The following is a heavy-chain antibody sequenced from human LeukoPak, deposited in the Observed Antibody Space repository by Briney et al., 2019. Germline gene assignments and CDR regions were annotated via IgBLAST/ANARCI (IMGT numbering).Heavy chain of an antibody. D-gene: IGHD3-10*01. CDR2: INPSGGST. CDR3: ARDARYGSGSYYYSLGY. CDR1: GYTFTSYY. J-gene: IGHJ4*02. V-gene: IGHV1-46*01. Sequence: ASVKVSCKASGYTFTSYYMHWVRQAPGQGLEWMGIINPSGGSTSYETNYQARVTMTMDTYTSTLYMELRSLRSEDTAVYYCARDARYGSGSYYYSLGYWGQGTLVTVSS.